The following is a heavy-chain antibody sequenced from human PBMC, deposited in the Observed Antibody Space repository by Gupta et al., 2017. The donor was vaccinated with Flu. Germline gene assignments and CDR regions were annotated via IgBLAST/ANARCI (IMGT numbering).Heavy chain of an antibody. CDR1: RYW. CDR3: ARDSGSFYIDY. Sequence: RYWMGGVRQGPDKGLWWVANIKQEGSKKYYGDFGKGRFTISRDNAKTSQYLQMNNWRAENTALYYGARDSGSFYIDYWGQGTLVTVSS. D-gene: IGHD1-26*01. CDR2: IKQEGSKK. J-gene: IGHJ4*02. V-gene: IGHV3-7*01.